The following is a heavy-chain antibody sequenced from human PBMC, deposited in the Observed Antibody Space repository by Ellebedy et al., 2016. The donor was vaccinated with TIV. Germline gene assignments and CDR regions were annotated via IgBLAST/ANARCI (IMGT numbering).Heavy chain of an antibody. CDR2: IEYSGTV. V-gene: IGHV4-39*07. CDR3: AREVDDSSGRTRRHFDY. D-gene: IGHD3-22*01. J-gene: IGHJ4*02. CDR1: GDSISGSPYY. Sequence: MPSETLSLTCSVSGDSISGSPYYWTWISQPPGKGLEWIGGIEYSGTVFYNPSLKSRATISVDSSKNQFSLKLSSVTAADTAIYYCAREVDDSSGRTRRHFDYWGRGTLVTVSS.